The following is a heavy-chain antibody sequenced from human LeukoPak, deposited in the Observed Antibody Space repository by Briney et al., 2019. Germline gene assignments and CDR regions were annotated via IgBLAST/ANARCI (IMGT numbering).Heavy chain of an antibody. CDR1: GGSISSYY. CDR3: ARSGGYDSDWFDP. J-gene: IGHJ5*02. CDR2: IYYSGST. D-gene: IGHD5-12*01. Sequence: SETLSLTCTVSGGSISSYYWSWIRQPPGKGLEWIGYIYYSGSTNYNPSLKSRVTISVDTSKNQFSLKLSSVTAADTAVYYCARSGGYDSDWFDPWGQGALVTVSS. V-gene: IGHV4-59*08.